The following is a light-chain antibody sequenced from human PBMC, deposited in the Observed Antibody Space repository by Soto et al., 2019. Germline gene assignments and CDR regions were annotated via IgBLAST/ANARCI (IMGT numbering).Light chain of an antibody. CDR1: QSISSY. CDR3: QQSYSTPHT. V-gene: IGKV1-39*01. J-gene: IGKJ2*01. Sequence: DIPMTQSPSSLSASVGDRVTITCRASQSISSYLNWYQQKPGKAPKLLIYAASSLQSGVPSRFXXSGSGTXXXXXXXXLQPEDFATYYCQQSYSTPHTFGQGTKLEIK. CDR2: AAS.